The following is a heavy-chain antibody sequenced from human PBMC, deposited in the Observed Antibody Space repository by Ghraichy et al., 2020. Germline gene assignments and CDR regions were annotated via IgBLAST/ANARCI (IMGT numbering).Heavy chain of an antibody. J-gene: IGHJ4*02. V-gene: IGHV3-30*04. Sequence: GGSLRLSCAASGFTFSTYAMHWVRQAPGKGLEWVASISYVGSNKHYAESVKGRFTISRDNSKNTLYLQMNSLRAEDTAVFYCARDSEWRVPGSNGDYYFDYWGQGTLVTVSS. CDR1: GFTFSTYA. D-gene: IGHD3-16*01. CDR3: ARDSEWRVPGSNGDYYFDY. CDR2: ISYVGSNK.